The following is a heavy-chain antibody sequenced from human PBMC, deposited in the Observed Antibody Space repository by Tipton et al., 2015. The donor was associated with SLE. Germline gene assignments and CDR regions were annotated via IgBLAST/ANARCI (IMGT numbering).Heavy chain of an antibody. CDR2: INEDGSEI. CDR1: GFTFGTYW. Sequence: GSLRLSCAASGFTFGTYWMTWVRQAPGKGLEWVANINEDGSEIYYVDSVKGRFTISRDNSKDTLYLQMNSLRVEDTAVYYCAKGSPGYSSSWWGFDYWGQGTLVTVSS. V-gene: IGHV3-7*01. D-gene: IGHD6-13*01. J-gene: IGHJ4*02. CDR3: AKGSPGYSSSWWGFDY.